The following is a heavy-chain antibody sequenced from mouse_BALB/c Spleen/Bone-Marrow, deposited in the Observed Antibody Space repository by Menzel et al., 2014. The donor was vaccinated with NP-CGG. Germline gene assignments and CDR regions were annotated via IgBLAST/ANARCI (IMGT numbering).Heavy chain of an antibody. Sequence: EVHLVESGTVLARPGASVKMSCKASGYSFTNYWVHWIKQRPGQGLEWVGAVYPGNSDARYNQKFKGKAKLTAVTSASIAYMELSSLTNEDSAVYYCSRDNYAFAYWGQGTLVTVSA. CDR3: SRDNYAFAY. D-gene: IGHD2-4*01. V-gene: IGHV1-5*01. J-gene: IGHJ3*01. CDR2: VYPGNSDA. CDR1: GYSFTNYW.